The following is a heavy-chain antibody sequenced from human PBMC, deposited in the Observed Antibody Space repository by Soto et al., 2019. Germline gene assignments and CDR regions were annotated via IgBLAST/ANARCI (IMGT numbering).Heavy chain of an antibody. CDR1: GFTLNNYW. V-gene: IGHV3-74*01. CDR3: ARDWRSNRWYYFDS. CDR2: INIDGRST. Sequence: EVLLVESGGGVVQPGGPLRLSCAASGFTLNNYWMHWVRQAPGKGLEWVSRINIDGRSTTYADSVKGRFSISRDDAKNTLFLQMNSLRAEDTAVYYCARDWRSNRWYYFDSWGQGTLVTVSS. J-gene: IGHJ5*01. D-gene: IGHD2-2*01.